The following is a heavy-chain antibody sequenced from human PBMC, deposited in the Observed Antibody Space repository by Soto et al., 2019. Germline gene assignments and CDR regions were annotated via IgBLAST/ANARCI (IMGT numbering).Heavy chain of an antibody. Sequence: GASVKVSCKASGYTFTSYGISWVRRAPGQGLEWMGWISAYNGNTNYAQKLQGRVTMTTDTSTSTAYMELRSLRSDDTAVYYCARGDTIFGVVNPFYGMDVWGQGTTVTVSS. D-gene: IGHD3-3*01. CDR2: ISAYNGNT. J-gene: IGHJ6*02. CDR1: GYTFTSYG. V-gene: IGHV1-18*04. CDR3: ARGDTIFGVVNPFYGMDV.